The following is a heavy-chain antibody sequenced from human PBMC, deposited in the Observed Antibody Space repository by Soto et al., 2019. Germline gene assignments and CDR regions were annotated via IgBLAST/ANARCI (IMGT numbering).Heavy chain of an antibody. V-gene: IGHV1-69*18. CDR2: LIPMFGTT. Sequence: QVQLVQSGAEVKTPGSSVKVSCKASGGTFSSYSTNWVRQAPGQGLEWMGRLIPMFGTTDYAQRFQGRVTFTADESTSPACMEMTNLASEDTAVYYCARAVVLTFTRFYDMDVWGQGTTVTVSS. CDR3: ARAVVLTFTRFYDMDV. J-gene: IGHJ6*02. CDR1: GGTFSSYS. D-gene: IGHD3-9*01.